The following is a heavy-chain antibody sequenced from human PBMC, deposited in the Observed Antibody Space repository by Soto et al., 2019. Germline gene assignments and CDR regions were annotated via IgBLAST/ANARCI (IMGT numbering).Heavy chain of an antibody. J-gene: IGHJ6*02. CDR3: ATGPPYSYPPYCGMDV. CDR2: INYSGIT. CDR1: GASIRSEGYY. D-gene: IGHD3-16*02. Sequence: QVQLQESGPGLMKPSQTLSLTCTVSGASIRSEGYYWSWIRQHPGKGLAWIGYINYSGITYYSPSLRSRITILRDASKDQFSLKMTSVTAADTAVYYCATGPPYSYPPYCGMDVWGQGTTVTVSS. V-gene: IGHV4-31*03.